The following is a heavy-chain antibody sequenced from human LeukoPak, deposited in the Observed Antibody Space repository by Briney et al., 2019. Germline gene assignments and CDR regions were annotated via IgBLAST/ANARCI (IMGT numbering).Heavy chain of an antibody. D-gene: IGHD2-2*01. J-gene: IGHJ4*02. Sequence: QPGGSLRLSCAASGFTFSSYAMSWVRQAPGKGLEWVSAISGSGGSTYYADSVKGRFTISRDNAKNSLYLQMNSLRAEDTAVYYCAREAAMAEIALDYWGQGTLVTVSS. CDR2: ISGSGGST. CDR1: GFTFSSYA. CDR3: AREAAMAEIALDY. V-gene: IGHV3-23*01.